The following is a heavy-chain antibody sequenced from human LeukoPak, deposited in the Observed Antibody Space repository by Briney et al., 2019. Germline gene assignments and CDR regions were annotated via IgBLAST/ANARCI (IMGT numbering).Heavy chain of an antibody. CDR1: GFTFSSYG. D-gene: IGHD3-3*01. Sequence: PGGSLRLSCAASGFTFSSYGMHWVRQAPGKGLEWVAVISYDGSNKYYADSVKGRFTISRDNSKNTLYLQMNSLRAEDTAVYYCAKDIYDFWGGYSYYYGMDVWGQGTTVTVSS. J-gene: IGHJ6*02. CDR3: AKDIYDFWGGYSYYYGMDV. V-gene: IGHV3-30*18. CDR2: ISYDGSNK.